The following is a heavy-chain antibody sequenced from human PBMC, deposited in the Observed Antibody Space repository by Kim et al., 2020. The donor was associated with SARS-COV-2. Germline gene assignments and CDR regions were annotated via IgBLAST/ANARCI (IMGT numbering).Heavy chain of an antibody. Sequence: SETLSLTCAVYGGSFSGYYWSWIRQPPGKGLEWIGEINHSGSTNYNPSLKSRVTISVDTSKNQFSLKLSSVTAADTAVYYCARGVGELSRAFDIWGQGTMVTVSS. J-gene: IGHJ3*02. CDR2: INHSGST. D-gene: IGHD3-10*01. CDR3: ARGVGELSRAFDI. CDR1: GGSFSGYY. V-gene: IGHV4-34*01.